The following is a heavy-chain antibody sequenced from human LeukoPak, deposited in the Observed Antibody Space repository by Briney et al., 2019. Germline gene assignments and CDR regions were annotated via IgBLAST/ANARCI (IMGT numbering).Heavy chain of an antibody. CDR3: TTDPLDIVVVVPAAP. V-gene: IGHV3-49*03. CDR1: GFTFGDYA. J-gene: IGHJ3*01. D-gene: IGHD2-2*01. CDR2: IRSKAYGGTT. Sequence: PGGSLRLSCTASGFTFGDYAMSWFRQAPGKGLEWVGFIRSKAYGGTTEYAASVKGRFTISRDDSKSIAYLQMNSLKTEDTAVYYCTTDPLDIVVVVPAAPWGQGTMVTVSS.